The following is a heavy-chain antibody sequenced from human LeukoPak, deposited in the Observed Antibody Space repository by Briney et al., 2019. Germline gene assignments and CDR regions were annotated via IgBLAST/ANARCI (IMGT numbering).Heavy chain of an antibody. D-gene: IGHD2-2*01. J-gene: IGHJ4*02. V-gene: IGHV3-21*01. CDR3: ARAVGYCSRTSCYAPFFDY. CDR1: GFTFRSYG. CDR2: ISSSRSYI. Sequence: GGSLRLSCAASGFTFRSYGMHWVRQAPGKGLEWVSSISSSRSYIYYPDSVKGRFTISRDNANNSPYLQMTSLRAEDRAVYYCARAVGYCSRTSCYAPFFDYWGQGNVVTVSS.